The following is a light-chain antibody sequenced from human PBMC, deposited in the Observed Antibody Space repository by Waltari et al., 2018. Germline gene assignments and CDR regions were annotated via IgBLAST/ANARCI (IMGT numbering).Light chain of an antibody. Sequence: EIVLTQSPGTASLSPGERVTLSCRASQSVGSSSLAWYQTEPGQAPRLVIYRASRRATGMPDRFSGSGSETDFSLTISRLVPEDFAGYYCQQHGTLPATFGQGTKVEIK. CDR1: QSVGSSS. J-gene: IGKJ1*01. V-gene: IGKV3-20*01. CDR3: QQHGTLPAT. CDR2: RAS.